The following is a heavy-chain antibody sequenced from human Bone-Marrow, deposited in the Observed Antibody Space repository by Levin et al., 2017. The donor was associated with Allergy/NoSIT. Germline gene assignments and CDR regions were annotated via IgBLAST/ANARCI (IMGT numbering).Heavy chain of an antibody. CDR3: TPSFGEWLRFSPPGY. D-gene: IGHD5-12*01. CDR1: GFTFSSYA. Sequence: GGSLRLSCAASGFTFSSYAMSWVRQAPGKGLEWVSAISGSGGSTYYADSVKGRFTISRDNSKNTLYLQMNSLRAEDTAVYYCTPSFGEWLRFSPPGYWGQGTLVTVSS. CDR2: ISGSGGST. J-gene: IGHJ4*02. V-gene: IGHV3-23*01.